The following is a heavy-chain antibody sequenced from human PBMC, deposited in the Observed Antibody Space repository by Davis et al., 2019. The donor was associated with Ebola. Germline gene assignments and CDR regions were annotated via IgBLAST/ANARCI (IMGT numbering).Heavy chain of an antibody. CDR1: GYGFANYW. Sequence: GESLKISCKGSGYGFANYWIAWVRQTPGKGLEWMGVIYAGDSGTRYSPSFEGQVTMSVDRSIPTAYLQWSTLKASDTATYYCARQESLYGWIDHWGQGTLVTVSS. CDR2: IYAGDSGT. D-gene: IGHD3-10*01. J-gene: IGHJ4*02. V-gene: IGHV5-51*01. CDR3: ARQESLYGWIDH.